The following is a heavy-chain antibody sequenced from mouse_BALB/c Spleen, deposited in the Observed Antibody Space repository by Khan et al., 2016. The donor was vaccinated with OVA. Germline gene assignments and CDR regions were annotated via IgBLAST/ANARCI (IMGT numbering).Heavy chain of an antibody. V-gene: IGHV1-4*01. J-gene: IGHJ3*01. D-gene: IGHD2-14*01. CDR3: VRDGAYHRNDGWFAY. CDR1: GYTFTSYT. CDR2: INPSNAYT. Sequence: VQLQQSGAELARPGASVTMSCKASGYTFTSYTIHWIKLRPGQGLEWIGYINPSNAYTNYNQRFKDKATLTADKSSTTAYIQRSSLTSDDSAVYDCVRDGAYHRNDGWFAYWGLGTLVTVSA.